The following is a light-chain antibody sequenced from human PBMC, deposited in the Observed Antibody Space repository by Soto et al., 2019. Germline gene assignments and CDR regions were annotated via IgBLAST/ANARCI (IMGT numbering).Light chain of an antibody. CDR3: QQRSNWPPYT. CDR2: DAS. J-gene: IGKJ3*01. Sequence: PGDRATLSCRASQSVGSALAWYQQKPGQTPRLLIYDASSRATGIPARFSGSGSGTDFTLTISSLEPEDFAVYYCQQRSNWPPYTFGPGTKVEIK. CDR1: QSVGSA. V-gene: IGKV3-11*01.